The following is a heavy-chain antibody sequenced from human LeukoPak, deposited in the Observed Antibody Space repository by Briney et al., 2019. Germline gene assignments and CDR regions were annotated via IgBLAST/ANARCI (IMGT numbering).Heavy chain of an antibody. D-gene: IGHD3-22*01. Sequence: GGSLRLSCAASGFTFSSYAMSWVRQAPGKGREWVSAISGSGGSTYYADSVKGPFTISRDNSKNTLYLQLNSLRAEDTAVYYCAKGPDSSGYYYLDYWGQGTLVTVSS. J-gene: IGHJ4*02. CDR3: AKGPDSSGYYYLDY. CDR1: GFTFSSYA. CDR2: ISGSGGST. V-gene: IGHV3-23*01.